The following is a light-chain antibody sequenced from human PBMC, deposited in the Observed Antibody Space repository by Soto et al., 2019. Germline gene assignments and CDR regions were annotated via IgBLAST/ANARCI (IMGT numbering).Light chain of an antibody. J-gene: IGKJ4*01. CDR2: GAS. V-gene: IGKV3-15*01. CDR1: QSVSSN. Sequence: EIVMTQSPATLSVSPGERATLSCRASQSVSSNLAWYQQKPGQAPRLLIYGASIRATGIPARFSGRWSGTEFDLTTSSLQSPAFALYYCQQYNNWPPLTFGGGTKVETK. CDR3: QQYNNWPPLT.